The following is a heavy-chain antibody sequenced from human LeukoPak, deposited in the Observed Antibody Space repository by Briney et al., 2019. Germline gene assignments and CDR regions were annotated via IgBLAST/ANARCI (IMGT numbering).Heavy chain of an antibody. CDR1: GFTFSSYS. D-gene: IGHD6-19*01. CDR2: ISSSSSYI. Sequence: GGSLRLSCAASGFTFSSYSMNWVRQAPGKGLEWVSSISSSSSYIYYADSAKGRFTISRDNAKNSLYLQMNSLRAEDTAVYYCARDGGQWLRYFDYWGQGTLVTVSS. CDR3: ARDGGQWLRYFDY. J-gene: IGHJ4*02. V-gene: IGHV3-21*01.